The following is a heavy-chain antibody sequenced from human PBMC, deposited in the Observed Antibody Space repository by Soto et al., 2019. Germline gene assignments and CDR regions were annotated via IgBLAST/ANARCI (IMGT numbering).Heavy chain of an antibody. J-gene: IGHJ4*02. CDR3: ARIHWSQSSLDY. D-gene: IGHD6-19*01. CDR2: VSHRGTA. V-gene: IGHV4-30-2*01. Sequence: NPSETLSLTCAVSVGSIDSTDYSLTWIRQPPGKGLEWIGYVSHRGTAYSIPSLKGRLTLSMDSSQTQFSLKLTSVTAADSAVYYCARIHWSQSSLDYWGRGILVTVSS. CDR1: VGSIDSTDYS.